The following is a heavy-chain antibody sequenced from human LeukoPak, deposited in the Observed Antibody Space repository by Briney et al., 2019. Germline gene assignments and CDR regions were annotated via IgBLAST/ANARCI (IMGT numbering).Heavy chain of an antibody. J-gene: IGHJ3*02. V-gene: IGHV3-30*03. Sequence: PGGSLRLSCAASGFTFSSYGMSWVRQAPGKGLEWVAVISYDGSKKYYADSVKGRFTISRDNSKNTLYLQMNSLGPEDTAVYYCARTRSGSTMDAFDIWGQGTMVTVSS. CDR2: ISYDGSKK. D-gene: IGHD1-26*01. CDR1: GFTFSSYG. CDR3: ARTRSGSTMDAFDI.